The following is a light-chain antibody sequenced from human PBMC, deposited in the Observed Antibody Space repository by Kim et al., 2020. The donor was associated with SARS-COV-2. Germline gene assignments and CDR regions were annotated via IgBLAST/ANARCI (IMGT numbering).Light chain of an antibody. J-gene: IGLJ2*01. V-gene: IGLV3-21*04. Sequence: PGTTARIPCGENSIGLQIVHWYPQKPGQAPVLVIYYDTDRPSGIPERFSGSNSGNTATLTISRVEAGDEADYYCQVWDTGSDHPIFGGGTKVTVL. CDR2: YDT. CDR3: QVWDTGSDHPI. CDR1: SIGLQI.